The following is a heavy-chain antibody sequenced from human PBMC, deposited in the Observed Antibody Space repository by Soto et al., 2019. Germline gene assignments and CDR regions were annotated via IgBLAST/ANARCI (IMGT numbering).Heavy chain of an antibody. V-gene: IGHV4-39*01. CDR2: IYHSGST. J-gene: IGHJ4*02. CDR1: GGSISSSSYY. D-gene: IGHD3-10*01. CDR3: ARGTASYYGSGSSDY. Sequence: SETLSLTCTVSGGSISSSSYYWGWIRQPPGKGLEWIGSIYHSGSTYYNPSLKSRVTISVDTSKNQFSLKLSSVTAADTAVYYCARGTASYYGSGSSDYWGQGTLVTVSS.